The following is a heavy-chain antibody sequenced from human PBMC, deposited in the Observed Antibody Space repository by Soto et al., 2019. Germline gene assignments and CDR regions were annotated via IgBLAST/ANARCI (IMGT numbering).Heavy chain of an antibody. V-gene: IGHV4-30-2*01. CDR3: ARGIFRARTDSSGVEAFDI. D-gene: IGHD3-22*01. Sequence: SETLSLTCAVSGGSISSGGYSWSWIRQPPGKGLECIGYIYHSGSTYYNPSLKSRVTISVDRSKNQFSLKLSSVTAADTAVYYCARGIFRARTDSSGVEAFDIWGQGTMVTVSS. J-gene: IGHJ3*02. CDR1: GGSISSGGYS. CDR2: IYHSGST.